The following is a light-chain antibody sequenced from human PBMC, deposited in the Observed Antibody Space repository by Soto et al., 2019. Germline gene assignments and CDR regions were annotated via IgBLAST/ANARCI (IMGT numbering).Light chain of an antibody. V-gene: IGKV3-11*01. CDR2: DTW. J-gene: IGKJ5*01. Sequence: VWTHSPSTLSLSPGERATLPCRASQSVSSDLAWYQQKPGQAPRLLIYDTWNRATGIPARFSGGGSGTDFTLTISSLEPEDSAVYYCQQRHRWPITFGQGTRLEI. CDR3: QQRHRWPIT. CDR1: QSVSSD.